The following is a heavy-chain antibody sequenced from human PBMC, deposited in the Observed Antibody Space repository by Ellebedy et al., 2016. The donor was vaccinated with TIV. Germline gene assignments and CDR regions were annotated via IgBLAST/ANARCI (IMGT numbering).Heavy chain of an antibody. J-gene: IGHJ5*02. CDR3: ARGNYYDINAYPWFDP. CDR1: GYTFNSYE. Sequence: AASVKVSCKASGYTFNSYEIYWVRQAPGQGLECVGWVNPNSGKTDFAHNFQGRVTLTTNTYITTAYMELSSLTSEDTAVYYCARGNYYDINAYPWFDPWGQGTLVTVSS. D-gene: IGHD3-22*01. V-gene: IGHV1-8*01. CDR2: VNPNSGKT.